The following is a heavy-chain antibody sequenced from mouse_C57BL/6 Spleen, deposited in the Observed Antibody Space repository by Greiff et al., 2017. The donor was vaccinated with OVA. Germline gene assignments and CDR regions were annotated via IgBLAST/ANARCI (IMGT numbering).Heavy chain of an antibody. CDR1: GFTFSNYW. J-gene: IGHJ2*01. Sequence: EVKLQESGGGLVQPGGSMKLSCVASGFTFSNYWMNWVRQSPEKGLEWVAQIRLKSDNYATHYAESVKGRFTISRDDSKSSVYLQMNNLRAEDTGIYYCTGGLRFFFDYWGQGTTLTVSS. V-gene: IGHV6-3*01. CDR3: TGGLRFFFDY. D-gene: IGHD1-1*01. CDR2: IRLKSDNYAT.